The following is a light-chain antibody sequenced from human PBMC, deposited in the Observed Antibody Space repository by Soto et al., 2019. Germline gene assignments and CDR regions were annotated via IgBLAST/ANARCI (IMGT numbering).Light chain of an antibody. V-gene: IGLV2-18*01. CDR1: STDFVSYNR. Sequence: QSALTQPPSVSGSPGQSVTISCTGTSTDFVSYNRVSWYQQPPGTAPKLIIYEASNRPSGVPDRFSGSKSDNTASLTISGLQAADEADYYCSLYTSANTYVFGTGTKVTVL. J-gene: IGLJ1*01. CDR2: EAS. CDR3: SLYTSANTYV.